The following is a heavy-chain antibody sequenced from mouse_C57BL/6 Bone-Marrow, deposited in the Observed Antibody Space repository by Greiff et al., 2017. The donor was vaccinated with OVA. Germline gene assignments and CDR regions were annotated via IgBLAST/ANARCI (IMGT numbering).Heavy chain of an antibody. CDR1: GYSITSDY. D-gene: IGHD2-4*01. CDR2: IRYSGST. V-gene: IGHV3-8*01. CDR3: ARYDYDVNAMDY. Sequence: VQLKESGPGLAKPSQTLSLTCSVTGYSITSDYWNWIRNFPGHKLEYMGYIRYSGSTYYTPSLKRRISITRDTSKNQYYLQVNSVTTEDTATYYCARYDYDVNAMDYWGQGTSVTVSS. J-gene: IGHJ4*01.